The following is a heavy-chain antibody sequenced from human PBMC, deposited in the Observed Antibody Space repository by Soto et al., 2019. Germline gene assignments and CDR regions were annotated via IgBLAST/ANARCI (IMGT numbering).Heavy chain of an antibody. CDR3: ARFPYSGYDPPSLDY. J-gene: IGHJ4*02. D-gene: IGHD5-12*01. Sequence: GASVKVSCKASGYTFTSYGISWVRQAPGQGLEWMGWISAYNGNTNYAQKLQGRVTMTTGTSTSTAYMELRSLRSDDTAVYYCARFPYSGYDPPSLDYWGQGTLVTVSS. CDR2: ISAYNGNT. CDR1: GYTFTSYG. V-gene: IGHV1-18*01.